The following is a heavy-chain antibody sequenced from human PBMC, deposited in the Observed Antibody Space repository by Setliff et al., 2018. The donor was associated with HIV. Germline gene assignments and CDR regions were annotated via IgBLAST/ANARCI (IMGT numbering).Heavy chain of an antibody. V-gene: IGHV4-38-2*02. CDR2: IYHSGKT. CDR3: VAATTEGFDP. D-gene: IGHD6-13*01. CDR1: GFSISSDYY. J-gene: IGHJ5*02. Sequence: SETLSLTCSVSGFSISSDYYWNWVRQPPGQGLEWIGSIYHSGKTYSNPSLKSRVTISVDTSKNQFSLKLTSVTAADTAVYYCVAATTEGFDPWGQGTLVTVSS.